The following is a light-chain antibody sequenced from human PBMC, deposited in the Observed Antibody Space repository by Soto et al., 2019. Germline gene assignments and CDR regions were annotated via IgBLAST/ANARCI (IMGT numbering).Light chain of an antibody. J-gene: IGLJ1*01. Sequence: QSALAQPASVSGSPGQSITISCTGTSSDVGRYNYVSWFQQHPGKAPKLLIYDVSNWPSGVSDRFSGSKSGNTASLTISRLQDEEEDDYYCTYFTSSNTCVFGAGTKLTVL. CDR2: DVS. CDR1: SSDVGRYNY. V-gene: IGLV2-14*01. CDR3: TYFTSSNTCV.